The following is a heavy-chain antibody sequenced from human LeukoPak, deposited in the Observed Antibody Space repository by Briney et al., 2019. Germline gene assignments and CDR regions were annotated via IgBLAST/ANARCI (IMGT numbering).Heavy chain of an antibody. V-gene: IGHV3-23*01. CDR3: ARCSGSSCYMPLDH. CDR1: GFTFSSYA. J-gene: IGHJ4*02. CDR2: IGGSGGGT. Sequence: PGGSLRLSCAASGFTFSSYAMTWVRQAPGKGLEWVSGIGGSGGGTYYADSVKGRFTISRDNSKNTLDLQMSSLRAEDTAVYYCARCSGSSCYMPLDHWGQGTLVAVSS. D-gene: IGHD2-15*01.